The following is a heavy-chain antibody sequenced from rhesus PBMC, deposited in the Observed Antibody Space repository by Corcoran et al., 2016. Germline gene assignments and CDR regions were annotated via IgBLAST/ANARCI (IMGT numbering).Heavy chain of an antibody. Sequence: QVTLKESGPALVKPTQTLTLTCTFSGFSLSTSGMGVGWIRQPPGKNLEWLAHIYWDDDKRYSTSLKSKLTISKDTSKNQVVLTMTNMDPVDTATYYCARRRRTVATTVNWYFDIWGPGTPITISS. CDR1: GFSLSTSGMG. J-gene: IGHJ2*01. D-gene: IGHD4-29*01. V-gene: IGHV2-1*01. CDR2: IYWDDDK. CDR3: ARRRRTVATTVNWYFDI.